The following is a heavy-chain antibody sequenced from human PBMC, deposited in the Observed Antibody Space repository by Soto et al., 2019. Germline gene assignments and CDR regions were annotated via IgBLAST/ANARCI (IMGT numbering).Heavy chain of an antibody. CDR1: AFSLSTGGVG. J-gene: IGHJ6*02. CDR3: IQSRCGGDCLQAYPSYYYYGMDV. V-gene: IGHV2-5*02. D-gene: IGHD2-21*02. CDR2: IYWDDDK. Sequence: QITLKESGPTLVKPTQTLTLTCTFSAFSLSTGGVGVGWIRQPPGKALEWLALIYWDDDKRYSPSLRIRLTITKDTSKNHVVLTMTNMDPVDTATYYCIQSRCGGDCLQAYPSYYYYGMDVWGQGTTVTVSS.